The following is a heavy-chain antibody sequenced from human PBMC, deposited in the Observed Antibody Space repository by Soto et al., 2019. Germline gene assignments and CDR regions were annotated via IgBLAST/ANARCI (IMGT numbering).Heavy chain of an antibody. CDR3: QRNADRSSSFSWFHP. CDR2: IYYSGST. D-gene: IGHD6-6*01. V-gene: IGHV4-39*01. CDR1: GGSISSSSYY. Sequence: SETLSLTCTVSGGSISSSSYYWGWIRQPPGKGLEWIGSIYYSGSTYYNPSLKSRVTISVDTSKNQFSLKLSSVTAADTAVYYCQRNADRSSSFSWFHPWGQGTLVTVSS. J-gene: IGHJ5*02.